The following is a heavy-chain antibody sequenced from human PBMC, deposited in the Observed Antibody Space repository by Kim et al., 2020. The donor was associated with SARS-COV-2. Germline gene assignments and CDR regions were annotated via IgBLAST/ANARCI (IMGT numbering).Heavy chain of an antibody. Sequence: GGSLRLSCAASGFTFSDYYMSWIRQAPGKGLEWVSYISSSGSTIYYADSVKGRFTISRDNAKNSLYLQMNSLRAEDTAVYYCGRAIVDTAMVNNPAWGWYFDLWGRGTLVTVSS. CDR1: GFTFSDYY. D-gene: IGHD5-18*01. CDR3: GRAIVDTAMVNNPAWGWYFDL. CDR2: ISSSGSTI. J-gene: IGHJ2*01. V-gene: IGHV3-11*04.